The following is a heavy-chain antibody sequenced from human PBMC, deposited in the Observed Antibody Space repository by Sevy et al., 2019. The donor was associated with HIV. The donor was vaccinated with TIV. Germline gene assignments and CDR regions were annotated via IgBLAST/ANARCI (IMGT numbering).Heavy chain of an antibody. D-gene: IGHD2-2*01. Sequence: ASVKVSCKASGGTFDNYGISWVRQAPGQGLEWMGEIIPFFGTADYAQKFQGRVTITADEVTSTAYMELSSLRFDDTAVYYCARTTPAGYNYSCYYGLDVWGQGTTVTVSS. CDR3: ARTTPAGYNYSCYYGLDV. J-gene: IGHJ6*02. V-gene: IGHV1-69*13. CDR1: GGTFDNYG. CDR2: IIPFFGTA.